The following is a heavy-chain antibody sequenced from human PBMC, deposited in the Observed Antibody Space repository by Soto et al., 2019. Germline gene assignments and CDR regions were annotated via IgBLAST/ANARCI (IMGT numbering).Heavy chain of an antibody. Sequence: GGSLRLSCAASGFTFSSYAMSWVRQAPGKGLEWVSAISGSGGSTYYADSVKGRFTISRDNSKNTLYLQMNSLRAEDTAVYYCAKDFGYGSGSYSYLTTYYYNYGMDVWGQGTMVTVS. J-gene: IGHJ6*02. D-gene: IGHD3-10*01. CDR2: ISGSGGST. V-gene: IGHV3-23*01. CDR1: GFTFSSYA. CDR3: AKDFGYGSGSYSYLTTYYYNYGMDV.